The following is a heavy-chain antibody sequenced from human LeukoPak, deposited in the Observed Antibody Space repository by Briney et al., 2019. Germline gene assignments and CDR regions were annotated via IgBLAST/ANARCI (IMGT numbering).Heavy chain of an antibody. J-gene: IGHJ4*02. CDR3: AKLKGDHCYSPNDY. D-gene: IGHD2-15*01. V-gene: IGHV3-23*01. Sequence: GGSLRLSCSASAFTFTSYAMSWVRQAPGKGLEWVSGISSSGADTYYAGSVKGRFTVSRDNSMNTLYLQMNSPSADDTAVYYCAKLKGDHCYSPNDYWGQGTLVTVS. CDR2: ISSSGADT. CDR1: AFTFTSYA.